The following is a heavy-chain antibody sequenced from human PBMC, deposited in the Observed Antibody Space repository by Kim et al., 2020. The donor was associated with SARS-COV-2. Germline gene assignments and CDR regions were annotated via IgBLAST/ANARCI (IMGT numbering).Heavy chain of an antibody. J-gene: IGHJ4*02. CDR3: ARGTYYYDSSGYPRGYYFDY. V-gene: IGHV3-11*05. D-gene: IGHD3-22*01. Sequence: RFTIPRDNAKNSLYLQMNSLRAEDTAVYYCARGTYYYDSSGYPRGYYFDYWGQGTLVTVSS.